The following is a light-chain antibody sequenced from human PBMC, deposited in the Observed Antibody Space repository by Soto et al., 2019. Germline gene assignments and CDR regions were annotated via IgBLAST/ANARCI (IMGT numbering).Light chain of an antibody. Sequence: EIVLTQSPGTLSLSPGEGATLSCRASQSVSSTYLTWYQQKPGQAPRLLIYGASSRATGIPDRFSGSGSGTDFTLTISRLEPEDFAVYYCQQFRGSPSFGQGTKVDIK. J-gene: IGKJ1*01. CDR1: QSVSSTY. CDR2: GAS. V-gene: IGKV3-20*01. CDR3: QQFRGSPS.